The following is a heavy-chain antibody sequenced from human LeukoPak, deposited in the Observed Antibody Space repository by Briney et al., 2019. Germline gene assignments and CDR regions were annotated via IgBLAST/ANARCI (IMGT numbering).Heavy chain of an antibody. CDR2: IYTTGTT. Sequence: PSETLSLTCTVASGSIRSYYWGSVRQPPGKGLEWLGRIYTTGTTQYNPSLKGRVTMSVDTSTNQFSLNLRSMPAADTAVYYCGRQGYTASYYFFDYWSQGTLVAVS. CDR3: GRQGYTASYYFFDY. D-gene: IGHD1-26*01. J-gene: IGHJ4*02. V-gene: IGHV4-4*07. CDR1: SGSIRSYY.